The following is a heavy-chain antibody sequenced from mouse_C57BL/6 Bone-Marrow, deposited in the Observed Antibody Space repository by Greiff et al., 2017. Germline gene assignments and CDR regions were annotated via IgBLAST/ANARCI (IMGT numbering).Heavy chain of an antibody. Sequence: QVQLQQPGAELVKPGASVKLSCKASGYTFTSYWMQWVKQRPGQGLAWIGEIDPSDSYTNYNQKFKGKATLTVDTSSSTAYMQRSSLTSEDSAVYYCARDYDYTWFAYWGQGTLVTVSA. D-gene: IGHD2-4*01. CDR1: GYTFTSYW. CDR3: ARDYDYTWFAY. CDR2: IDPSDSYT. J-gene: IGHJ3*01. V-gene: IGHV1-50*01.